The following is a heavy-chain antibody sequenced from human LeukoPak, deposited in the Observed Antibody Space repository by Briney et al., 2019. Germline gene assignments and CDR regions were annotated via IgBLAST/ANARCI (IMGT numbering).Heavy chain of an antibody. CDR2: ISWNSGSI. D-gene: IGHD3-9*01. V-gene: IGHV3-9*01. CDR3: AKSRYDILTPYYFDY. Sequence: PGRSLRLSCAASGFTFDDYAMHWVRQAPGKGLEWVSGISWNSGSIGYADSVKGRFTISRDNAKNSLYLQMNSLRAEDTALYYCAKSRYDILTPYYFDYWGQRTLVTVSS. J-gene: IGHJ4*02. CDR1: GFTFDDYA.